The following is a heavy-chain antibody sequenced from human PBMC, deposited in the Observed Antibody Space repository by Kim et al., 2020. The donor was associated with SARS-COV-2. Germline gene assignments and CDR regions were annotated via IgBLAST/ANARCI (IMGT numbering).Heavy chain of an antibody. Sequence: GGSLRLSCSASGFTFSSYAMHWVRQAPGKGLEYVSAISSNGGSTYYADSVKGRFTISRDNSKNTLYLQMSSLRAEDTAVYYCVKFDYYDSSGYFSGGDYWGQGTLVTVSS. CDR2: ISSNGGST. J-gene: IGHJ4*02. CDR3: VKFDYYDSSGYFSGGDY. CDR1: GFTFSSYA. D-gene: IGHD3-22*01. V-gene: IGHV3-64D*06.